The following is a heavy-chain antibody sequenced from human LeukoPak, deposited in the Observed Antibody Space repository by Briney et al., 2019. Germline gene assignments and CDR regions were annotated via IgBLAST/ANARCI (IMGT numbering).Heavy chain of an antibody. V-gene: IGHV4-34*01. CDR2: INHSGST. D-gene: IGHD3-22*01. CDR3: ARGRSSGYKIGY. CDR1: GGSFSGYY. Sequence: PSETLSLTCAVYGGSFSGYYWSWIRQPPGKGLEWIGEINHSGSTNYNPSLKSRVTISVDTSKNQFSLKLSSVTAADTAVYYCARGRSSGYKIGYWGQGTLVTVSS. J-gene: IGHJ4*02.